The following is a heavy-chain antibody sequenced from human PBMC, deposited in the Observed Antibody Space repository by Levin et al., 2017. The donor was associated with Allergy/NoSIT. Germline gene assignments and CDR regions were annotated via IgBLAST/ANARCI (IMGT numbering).Heavy chain of an antibody. CDR2: IYSSGTA. J-gene: IGHJ1*01. V-gene: IGHV4-61*02. D-gene: IGHD3-10*01. CDR1: GGSISSGRYY. CDR3: ARAEVGSEH. Sequence: SETLSLTCKVSGGSISSGRYYWSWLRQPAAKGLEWIGRIYSSGTANYNPSLKSRATISVDTSKNQSSLKLGSVAAADTAVYYCARAEVGSEHWGQGTLVTVSS.